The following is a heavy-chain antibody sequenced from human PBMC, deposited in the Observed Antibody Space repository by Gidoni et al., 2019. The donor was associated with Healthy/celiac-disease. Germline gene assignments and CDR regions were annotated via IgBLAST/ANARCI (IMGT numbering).Heavy chain of an antibody. CDR1: GGSISSSSYY. V-gene: IGHV4-39*01. CDR3: AKAGEYRRAGVGVVDY. D-gene: IGHD2-15*01. J-gene: IGHJ4*02. CDR2: LYYSGST. Sequence: QLQLQASGPGLVKPSETLSLTCTVSGGSISSSSYYWGWIRQPPGKGLEWIGSLYYSGSTYYNPSLKSRVTISVDTSKNQFSLKLSSVTAADTAVYYCAKAGEYRRAGVGVVDYWGQGTLVTVSS.